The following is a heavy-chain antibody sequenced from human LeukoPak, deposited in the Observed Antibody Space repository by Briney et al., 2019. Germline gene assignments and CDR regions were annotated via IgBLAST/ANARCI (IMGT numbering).Heavy chain of an antibody. V-gene: IGHV1-8*03. J-gene: IGHJ4*02. D-gene: IGHD5-12*01. CDR1: GYTFTSYD. Sequence: ASVEVSCTASGYTFTSYDINWVRQATGQGLEWMGWMNPNSGNTGYAQKFQGRVTITRNTSISTAYMELSSLRSEDTAVYYCARGLFHERVATIYWGQGTLVTVSS. CDR2: MNPNSGNT. CDR3: ARGLFHERVATIY.